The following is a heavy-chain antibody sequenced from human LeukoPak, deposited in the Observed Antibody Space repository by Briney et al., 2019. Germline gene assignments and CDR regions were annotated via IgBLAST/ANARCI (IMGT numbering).Heavy chain of an antibody. Sequence: SETLSLTCTVPGGSISNYYWSWIRQPAGKGLEWIGRIYTSGNTDYNPSLKSRVTMSVDTSKNQFSLKLSSVTAADTAVYYCARDGDLYGSGSYFKAYYFDYWGQGTLVTVSS. V-gene: IGHV4-4*07. CDR2: IYTSGNT. CDR3: ARDGDLYGSGSYFKAYYFDY. J-gene: IGHJ4*02. CDR1: GGSISNYY. D-gene: IGHD3-10*01.